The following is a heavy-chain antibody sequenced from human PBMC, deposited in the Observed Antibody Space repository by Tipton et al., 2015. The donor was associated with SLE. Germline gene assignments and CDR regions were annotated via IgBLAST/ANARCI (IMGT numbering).Heavy chain of an antibody. Sequence: LRLPCAVYGGSFSGYYWSWIRQPPGKGLEWIGEINHSGSTNYNPSLKSRVTISVDTSKNQFSLKLSSVTAADTAVYYCARHPSGYYYFDYWGQGTLVTVSS. CDR1: GGSFSGYY. V-gene: IGHV4-34*01. D-gene: IGHD3-22*01. J-gene: IGHJ4*02. CDR2: INHSGST. CDR3: ARHPSGYYYFDY.